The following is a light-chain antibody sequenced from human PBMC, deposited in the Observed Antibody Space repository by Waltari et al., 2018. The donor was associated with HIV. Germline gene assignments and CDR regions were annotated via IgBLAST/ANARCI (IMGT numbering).Light chain of an antibody. CDR1: SSDIGGYHF. Sequence: QSALTQPPSASGSPGQSVPRTSTVTSSDIGGYHFVSCHQQHPGKAPKLMIYEVSKRPSGVPDRFSGSKSGNTASLTVSGLQAEDEADYYCSSYAGGNNYVFGTGTKVTVL. CDR2: EVS. J-gene: IGLJ1*01. CDR3: SSYAGGNNYV. V-gene: IGLV2-8*01.